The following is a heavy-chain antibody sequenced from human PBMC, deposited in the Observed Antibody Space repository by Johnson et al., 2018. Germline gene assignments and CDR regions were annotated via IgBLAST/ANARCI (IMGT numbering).Heavy chain of an antibody. D-gene: IGHD1-26*01. V-gene: IGHV3-23*04. Sequence: VQLVQSGGGLVQPGRSLRLSCAASGFTFSSYGMHWVRQAPGKGLEWVSGIKTGGSTYYGDSVKGRFTISRDNSKNTLYLQMNSLRTDATAVYFCAKATAIVGADIGYLDYWGKGTLVTVSS. J-gene: IGHJ4*02. CDR3: AKATAIVGADIGYLDY. CDR2: IKTGGST. CDR1: GFTFSSYG.